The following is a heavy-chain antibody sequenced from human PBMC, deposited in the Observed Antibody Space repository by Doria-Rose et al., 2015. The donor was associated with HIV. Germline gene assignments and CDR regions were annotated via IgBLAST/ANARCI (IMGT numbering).Heavy chain of an antibody. V-gene: IGHV2-26*01. CDR3: ARIKSSRWYHKYYFGF. CDR1: GVSLSSPGMG. CDR2: IFSDDER. Sequence: QVTLKESGPVLVKPTETLTLTCTVSGVSLSSPGMGASWIRQPPGKALEWLANIFSDDERSYNTSLKSRLTISRGTSKSQVVLTMTDMDPVDTATYYCARIKSSRWYHKYYFGFWGQGTLVIVSA. D-gene: IGHD6-13*01. J-gene: IGHJ4*02.